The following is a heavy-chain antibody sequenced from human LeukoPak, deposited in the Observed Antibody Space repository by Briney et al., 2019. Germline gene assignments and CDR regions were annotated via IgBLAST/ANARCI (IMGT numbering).Heavy chain of an antibody. CDR1: GFTSSSYW. CDR2: IKQDGSEK. V-gene: IGHV3-7*01. CDR3: ARSSSGAFDI. D-gene: IGHD2-2*01. J-gene: IGHJ3*02. Sequence: GSLRLSCAASGFTSSSYWMSWVRQAPGKGLEWVANIKQDGSEKYYVDSVKGRFTISRDNAKNSLYLQMNSLRAEDTAVYYCARSSSGAFDIWGQGTMVTVSS.